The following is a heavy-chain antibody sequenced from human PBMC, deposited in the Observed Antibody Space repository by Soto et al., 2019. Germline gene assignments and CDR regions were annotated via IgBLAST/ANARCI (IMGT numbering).Heavy chain of an antibody. Sequence: ASVKVSCKASGYTFTSDGISWVRQAPGQGLEWMGWISAYNGNTNYAQKLQGRVTMTTDTSTSTAYMELRSLRSDDTAVYYCARDLDILTGTNWFDPWGQGTLVTVSS. CDR1: GYTFTSDG. CDR2: ISAYNGNT. V-gene: IGHV1-18*01. D-gene: IGHD3-9*01. CDR3: ARDLDILTGTNWFDP. J-gene: IGHJ5*02.